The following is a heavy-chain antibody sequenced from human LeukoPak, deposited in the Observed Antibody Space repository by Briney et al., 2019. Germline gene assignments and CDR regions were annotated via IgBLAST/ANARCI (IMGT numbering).Heavy chain of an antibody. CDR1: GGSFSGYY. CDR2: INHSGST. V-gene: IGHV4-34*01. Sequence: PSETLSLTCAVYGGSFSGYYWSWIRRPPGKGLEWIGEINHSGSTNYNPSLKSRVTISVDTSKNQYSLKLNSVTAADTAIYYCARGNMWDDRRYYYYMDVWGKGTTVTVSS. D-gene: IGHD1-1*01. J-gene: IGHJ6*03. CDR3: ARGNMWDDRRYYYYMDV.